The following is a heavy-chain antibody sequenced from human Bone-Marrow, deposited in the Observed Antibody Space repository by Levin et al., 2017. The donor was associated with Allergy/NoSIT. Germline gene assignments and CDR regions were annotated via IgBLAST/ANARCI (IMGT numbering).Heavy chain of an antibody. D-gene: IGHD4-23*01. CDR2: INPRTGGT. Sequence: ASVKVSCKASGYTFTDYYIHWVRQAPGQGFEWMGWINPRTGGTNYAEKFQGGVTMTRDTSISTAYMELSSLRSDDMAVYYFAKDNDYGGNSCDYWGQGTLVTVSS. CDR1: GYTFTDYY. J-gene: IGHJ4*02. CDR3: AKDNDYGGNSCDY. V-gene: IGHV1-2*02.